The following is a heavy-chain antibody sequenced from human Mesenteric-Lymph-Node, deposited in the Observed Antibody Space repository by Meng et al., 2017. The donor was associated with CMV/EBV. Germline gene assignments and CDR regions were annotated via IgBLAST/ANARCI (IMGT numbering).Heavy chain of an antibody. CDR3: ARVMRYSNYDY. Sequence: GESLKISCAVSGFTLSSYEMNWVRQAPGEGLECVSYISSRGSDIYYADSVKGRFTISRDNAENSLFLQMNSLRAEDTAVYYCARVMRYSNYDYWGQGTLVTVSS. V-gene: IGHV3-48*03. J-gene: IGHJ4*02. CDR2: ISSRGSDI. CDR1: GFTLSSYE. D-gene: IGHD4-11*01.